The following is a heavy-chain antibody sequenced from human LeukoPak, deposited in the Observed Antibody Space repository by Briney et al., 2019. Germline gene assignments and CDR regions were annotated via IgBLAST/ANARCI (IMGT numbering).Heavy chain of an antibody. D-gene: IGHD1-7*01. CDR3: ASLSSWNFGGY. V-gene: IGHV3-7*01. CDR1: GFTFSSYW. CDR2: IKQDGSEK. J-gene: IGHJ4*02. Sequence: GGSLRLSCAASGFTFSSYWMSWVRQAPGKGLEWVANIKQDGSEKYYVDSVKGRFTISRDNAENSLYLQMNSLRVEDTAVYYCASLSSWNFGGYWGQGTLVTVSS.